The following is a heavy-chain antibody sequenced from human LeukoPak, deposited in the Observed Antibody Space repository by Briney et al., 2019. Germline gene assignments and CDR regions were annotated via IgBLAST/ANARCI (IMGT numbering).Heavy chain of an antibody. Sequence: PSETLSLTCTVSGGSISSYYWSWIRQPPGKGLEWIGRIYTSGSTNYNPSLKSRVTISVDTSKNQFSLKLSSVTAADMAVYYCARGAYYDILTGYYNPSPFDYWGQGTLVTVSS. J-gene: IGHJ4*02. CDR2: IYTSGST. CDR1: GGSISSYY. CDR3: ARGAYYDILTGYYNPSPFDY. D-gene: IGHD3-9*01. V-gene: IGHV4-4*08.